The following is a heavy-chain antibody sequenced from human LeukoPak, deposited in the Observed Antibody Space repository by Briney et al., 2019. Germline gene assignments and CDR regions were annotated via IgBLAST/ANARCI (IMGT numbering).Heavy chain of an antibody. Sequence: PGGSLRLSCAASGFTFSSYSMNWVRQAPGKGLEWVSSISSSSSYIYYADSVKGRFTISRDNAKNSLYLQMNSLRAEDTAVYYCARLVWIPYYYGMDVWGQGTTVTVPS. CDR2: ISSSSSYI. J-gene: IGHJ6*02. D-gene: IGHD5-18*01. V-gene: IGHV3-21*01. CDR1: GFTFSSYS. CDR3: ARLVWIPYYYGMDV.